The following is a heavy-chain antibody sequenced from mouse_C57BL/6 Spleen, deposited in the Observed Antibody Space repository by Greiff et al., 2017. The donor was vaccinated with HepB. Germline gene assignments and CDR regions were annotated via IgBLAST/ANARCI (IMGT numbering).Heavy chain of an antibody. Sequence: QVTLKESGPGILQSSQTLSLTCSFSGFSLSTSGMGVSWIRQPSGKGLEWLAHIYWDDDKRYNPSLKSRLTISKDTSRNQVFLKITSVDTADTATYYCARSLGQGFAYWGQGTLVTVSA. D-gene: IGHD3-3*01. V-gene: IGHV8-12*01. J-gene: IGHJ3*01. CDR1: GFSLSTSGMG. CDR2: IYWDDDK. CDR3: ARSLGQGFAY.